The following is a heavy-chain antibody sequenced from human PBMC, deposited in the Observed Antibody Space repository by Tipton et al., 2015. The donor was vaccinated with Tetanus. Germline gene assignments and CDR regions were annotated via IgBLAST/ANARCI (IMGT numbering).Heavy chain of an antibody. Sequence: SLRLSCAASGFTFSSYAMHWVRQAPGKGLEWVAVISYDGSNKYYADSVKGRFTISRDNSKNTLYLQMNSLRAEDTAVYYCARDIDVPGTTLYFDYWGQGTLVTVSS. J-gene: IGHJ4*02. CDR2: ISYDGSNK. V-gene: IGHV3-30*04. CDR1: GFTFSSYA. D-gene: IGHD1-1*01. CDR3: ARDIDVPGTTLYFDY.